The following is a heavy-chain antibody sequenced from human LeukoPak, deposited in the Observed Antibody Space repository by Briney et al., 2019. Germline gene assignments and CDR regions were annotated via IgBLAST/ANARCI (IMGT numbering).Heavy chain of an antibody. D-gene: IGHD6-13*01. Sequence: SQTLSLTFAISGDSVSSNSAAWNWIRQSPSRGLEWLGSTYYRSKWYNDYAVSVKSRITINPDTSKNQFSLQLNSVTPEDTAVYYCARDTTIIRSDSSWPYYGMDVWGQGTTVTVSS. CDR3: ARDTTIIRSDSSWPYYGMDV. CDR2: TYYRSKWYN. J-gene: IGHJ6*02. CDR1: GDSVSSNSAA. V-gene: IGHV6-1*01.